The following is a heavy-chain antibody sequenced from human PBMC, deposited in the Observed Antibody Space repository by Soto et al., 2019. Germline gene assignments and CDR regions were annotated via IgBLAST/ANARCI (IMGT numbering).Heavy chain of an antibody. D-gene: IGHD6-19*01. J-gene: IGHJ4*02. CDR2: TSSDGETS. V-gene: IGHV3-23*01. CDR3: ATRTTVPGRPFDH. CDR1: GFIVSCNN. Sequence: GGSLRISCAASGFIVSCNNLSWVRQAPGKGLEWVSSTSSDGETSFHADSMKGRFSISRDNSKNTLYLQMNSLRAEDTAMYYCATRTTVPGRPFDHWGLRTLVAVSS.